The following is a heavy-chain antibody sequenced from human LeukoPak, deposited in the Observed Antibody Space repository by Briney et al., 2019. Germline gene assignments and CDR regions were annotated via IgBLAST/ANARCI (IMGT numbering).Heavy chain of an antibody. CDR1: GYTFTSYG. CDR3: ARDWDSSGYYKASFDY. J-gene: IGHJ4*02. V-gene: IGHV1-18*01. D-gene: IGHD3-22*01. Sequence: ASVTVSCKASGYTFTSYGISWVRQAPGQGLEWMGWISAYNGNTNYAQKLQGRVTMTTDTSTSTAYMELRSLRSDDTAVYYCARDWDSSGYYKASFDYWGQGTLVTVSS. CDR2: ISAYNGNT.